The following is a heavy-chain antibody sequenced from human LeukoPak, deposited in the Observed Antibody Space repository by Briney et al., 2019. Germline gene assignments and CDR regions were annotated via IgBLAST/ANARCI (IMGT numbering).Heavy chain of an antibody. D-gene: IGHD6-13*01. Sequence: GGSLRLSCAASGFTFSSYAMSWVRQPPGKGLEWVSIISASGGSTYYADSVKGRFTISRDNSKNTLYLQMNSPRAEDTAVYYCLALSNPGYSSSWYTPATDYWGQGTLVTVSS. CDR2: ISASGGST. CDR3: LALSNPGYSSSWYTPATDY. J-gene: IGHJ4*02. V-gene: IGHV3-23*01. CDR1: GFTFSSYA.